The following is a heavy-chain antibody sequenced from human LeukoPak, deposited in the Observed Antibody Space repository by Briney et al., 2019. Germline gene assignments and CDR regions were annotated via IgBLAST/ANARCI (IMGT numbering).Heavy chain of an antibody. CDR3: ARTTVVTLIDY. Sequence: GGSLRLSCAASGFTFSGSSMSWVRQAPGKGLGWVSSISSSSSYIYYADSVKGRFTVSRDNAKNSLYLLMNNLRAEDTAVYYCARTTVVTLIDYWGQGTLVTVSS. V-gene: IGHV3-21*01. J-gene: IGHJ4*02. D-gene: IGHD4-23*01. CDR1: GFTFSGSS. CDR2: ISSSSSYI.